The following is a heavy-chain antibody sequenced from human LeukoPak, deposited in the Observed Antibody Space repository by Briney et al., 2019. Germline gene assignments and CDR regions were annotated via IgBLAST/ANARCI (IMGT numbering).Heavy chain of an antibody. CDR3: ARGLHNNSLTGGMDV. Sequence: SETLSLTCTVSGGSISSYYWSWIRQPPGKGLEWIGYIYYSGSTNYNPSPKGTIPVPVDTSKNQFSLDLRSAPAADTAVYYWARGLHNNSLTGGMDVWGQGTTVIVSS. V-gene: IGHV4-59*12. CDR1: GGSISSYY. D-gene: IGHD3-9*01. J-gene: IGHJ6*02. CDR2: IYYSGST.